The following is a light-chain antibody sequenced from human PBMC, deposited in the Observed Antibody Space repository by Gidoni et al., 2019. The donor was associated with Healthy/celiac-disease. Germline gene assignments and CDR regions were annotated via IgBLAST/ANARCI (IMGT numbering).Light chain of an antibody. CDR1: QSVSSSY. Sequence: ELVFTRSPGTLSLSPGERATLSCRSSQSVSSSYLPWYQQKPGEAPSILIYGASRRATGMLDRLSGSGAGTDVTLTISRLEHEDVAVYYCQQYGSSTSLTFGGGTKVEIK. V-gene: IGKV3-20*01. CDR2: GAS. J-gene: IGKJ4*01. CDR3: QQYGSSTSLT.